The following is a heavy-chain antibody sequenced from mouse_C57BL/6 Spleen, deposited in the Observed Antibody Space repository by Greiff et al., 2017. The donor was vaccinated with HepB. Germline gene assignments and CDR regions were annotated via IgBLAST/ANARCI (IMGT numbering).Heavy chain of an antibody. D-gene: IGHD1-1*01. V-gene: IGHV1-15*01. J-gene: IGHJ1*03. CDR2: IDPETGGT. CDR3: TRRGVITTVVAWYFDV. CDR1: GYTFTDYE. Sequence: VQLQQSGAELVRPGASVTLSCKASGYTFTDYEMHWVKQTPVHGLEWIGAIDPETGGTAYNQKFKGKAILTADKSSSTAYMELRSLTSEDSAVYYCTRRGVITTVVAWYFDVWGTGTTVTVSS.